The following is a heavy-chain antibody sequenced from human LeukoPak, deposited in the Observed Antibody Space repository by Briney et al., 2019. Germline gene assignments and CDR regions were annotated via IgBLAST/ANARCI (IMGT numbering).Heavy chain of an antibody. CDR3: ARGRGLGVVSPYFDY. V-gene: IGHV3-53*01. D-gene: IGHD3-3*01. CDR1: GFTVSDNY. J-gene: IGHJ4*02. Sequence: GGSLRLSCVVSGFTVSDNYMIWVRQAPGKGLERVSVIYGDGRISYSDSAKGRFTISRDNSKNTLSLQMHNLRAEDTAVYYCARGRGLGVVSPYFDYWGQGTLVTVSS. CDR2: IYGDGRI.